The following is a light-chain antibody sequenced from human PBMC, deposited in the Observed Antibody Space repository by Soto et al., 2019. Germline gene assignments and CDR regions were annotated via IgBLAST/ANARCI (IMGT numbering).Light chain of an antibody. J-gene: IGLJ2*01. V-gene: IGLV2-14*02. Sequence: QSVLTQPASVSGSPGQSITISCTGTSSNVGSYKLVSWYQQHPGKAPKLIIYEVSDRPSGVSNRFSGSKSGNTASLTISGLQTEDEADYYCCSYTSISTSAVFGGGTKLTVL. CDR1: SSNVGSYKL. CDR2: EVS. CDR3: CSYTSISTSAV.